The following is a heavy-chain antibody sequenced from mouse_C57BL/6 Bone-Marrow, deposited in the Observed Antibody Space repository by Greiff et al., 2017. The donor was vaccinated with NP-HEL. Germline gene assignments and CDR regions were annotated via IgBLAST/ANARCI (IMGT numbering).Heavy chain of an antibody. J-gene: IGHJ4*01. CDR1: GFTFSDYG. V-gene: IGHV5-17*01. CDR2: ISSGSSTI. D-gene: IGHD2-12*01. CDR3: ARRYRGLYYYAMDY. Sequence: EVMLVESGGGLVKPGGSLKLSCAASGFTFSDYGMHWVRQAPEKGLEWVAYISSGSSTIYYADTVKGRFTISRDNAKHTLFLQMTSLRSEDTAMYYCARRYRGLYYYAMDYWGQGTSVTVSS.